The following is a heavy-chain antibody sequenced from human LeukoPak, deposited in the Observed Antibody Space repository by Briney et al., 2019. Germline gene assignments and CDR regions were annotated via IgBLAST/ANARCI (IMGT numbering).Heavy chain of an antibody. CDR1: GFTFSSYW. CDR2: INTDGSST. V-gene: IGHV3-74*01. J-gene: IGHJ3*02. CDR3: ARDPDIVVVPAAMSDAFDI. Sequence: GGSLRLSCAASGFTFSSYWMHWVRQAPGKGLVWVSRINTDGSSTSYADSVKGRFTISRDNAKNTLYLQMNSLRAEDTAVYYCARDPDIVVVPAAMSDAFDIWGQGTMVTVSS. D-gene: IGHD2-2*01.